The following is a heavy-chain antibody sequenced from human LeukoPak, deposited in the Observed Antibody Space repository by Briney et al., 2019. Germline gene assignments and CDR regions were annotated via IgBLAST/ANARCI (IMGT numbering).Heavy chain of an antibody. Sequence: SETLSLTCSVSGGSISSSSYYWGWIRQPPGKGLEWIGNIYYSGSTYYNPSLKSRVAISVDTSKNQFSLKLSSLTAADTAVYYCARASTFDIWGQGTMVTVSS. CDR1: GGSISSSSYY. J-gene: IGHJ3*02. CDR3: ARASTFDI. D-gene: IGHD5/OR15-5a*01. CDR2: IYYSGST. V-gene: IGHV4-39*07.